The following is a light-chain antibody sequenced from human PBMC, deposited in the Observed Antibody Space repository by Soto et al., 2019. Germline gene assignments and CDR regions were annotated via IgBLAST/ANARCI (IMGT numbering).Light chain of an antibody. J-gene: IGLJ3*02. Sequence: QSALTQPRSVSGSPGQSVTISCTGTSSDVGGYNYVSWYQQHPGKAPKLMIYDVSKRPSGVPDRFSGYKSGNTASLTISGLQDEDEADYYCCSYAGSYTWVFGGGTKVTVL. CDR2: DVS. CDR1: SSDVGGYNY. CDR3: CSYAGSYTWV. V-gene: IGLV2-11*01.